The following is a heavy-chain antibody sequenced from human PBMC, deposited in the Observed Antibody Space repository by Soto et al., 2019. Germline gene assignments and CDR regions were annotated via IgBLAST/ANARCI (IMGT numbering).Heavy chain of an antibody. CDR2: ISGDGVTT. V-gene: IGHV3-74*01. D-gene: IGHD3-9*01. J-gene: IGHJ4*02. CDR1: GFPFSSYW. Sequence: EVRLVESGGDLVQRGGSLRLSCAASGFPFSSYWMHWVRHTPGKGLDWVARISGDGVTTYYADSVTGRFTVSRDNAKNTLSLQINGLRAEDTAVYYCAREYYGLLTGYYADYWGQGTLFSVSS. CDR3: AREYYGLLTGYYADY.